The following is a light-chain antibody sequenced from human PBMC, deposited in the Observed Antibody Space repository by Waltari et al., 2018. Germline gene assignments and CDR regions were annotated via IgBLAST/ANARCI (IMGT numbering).Light chain of an antibody. CDR3: ASYTSSSTWV. CDR2: DVS. Sequence: QSALTQPASVSGSPGPSITISCTGTSSDVGGSNYVSWYQQRPGKAPKVMIYDVSYRPSGVSNRFSGSKSGNTASLTISGLQAEDEADYYCASYTSSSTWVFGGGTKLTVL. J-gene: IGLJ3*02. V-gene: IGLV2-14*03. CDR1: SSDVGGSNY.